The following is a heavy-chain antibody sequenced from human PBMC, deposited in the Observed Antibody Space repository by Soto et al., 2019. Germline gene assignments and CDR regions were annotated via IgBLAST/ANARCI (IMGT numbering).Heavy chain of an antibody. CDR3: ARDRIAGDRGYFDY. CDR2: INPSGGST. J-gene: IGHJ4*02. CDR1: GYTFTSYY. V-gene: IGHV1-46*03. Sequence: GASGKVSCKASGYTFTSYYMHCVRQSPGKGLEWMGIINPSGGSTSYAQKFQGRVTMTRDTSTSTVYMELSSLRSEDTAVYYCARDRIAGDRGYFDYWGQGTLVTVSS. D-gene: IGHD6-13*01.